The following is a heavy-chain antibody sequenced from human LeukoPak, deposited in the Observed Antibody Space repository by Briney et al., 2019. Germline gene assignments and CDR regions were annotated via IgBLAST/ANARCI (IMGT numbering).Heavy chain of an antibody. D-gene: IGHD6-6*01. CDR1: GFTLSSYS. J-gene: IGHJ4*02. CDR2: ISSSSTHI. CDR3: ARSEHSSSSFDY. Sequence: PGGSLRLSCAASGFTLSSYSMNWVRQAPGKGLEWVSYISSSSTHIYYADSVKGRFTISRDNARNSLYLQMNSLRDEDTAIYYCARSEHSSSSFDYWGQGTLVTVSS. V-gene: IGHV3-21*01.